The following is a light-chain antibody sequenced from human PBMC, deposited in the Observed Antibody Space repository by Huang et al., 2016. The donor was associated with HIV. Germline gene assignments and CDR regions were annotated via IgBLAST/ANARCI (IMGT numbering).Light chain of an antibody. CDR3: MQALQTPRT. CDR1: QPLLHSNGYNY. Sequence: DIVMTQSPLSLPVTPGEPASISCRSSQPLLHSNGYNYLDWYLQKPGQSPQLLIYLGSNRASGVPDRFSGIGSVTDFTLKISTVEAEDVGIYYCMQALQTPRTFGQGTRLEIK. CDR2: LGS. V-gene: IGKV2-28*01. J-gene: IGKJ5*01.